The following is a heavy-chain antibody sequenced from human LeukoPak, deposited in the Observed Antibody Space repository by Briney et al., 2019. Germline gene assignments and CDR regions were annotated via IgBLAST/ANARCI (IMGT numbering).Heavy chain of an antibody. J-gene: IGHJ1*01. D-gene: IGHD6-19*01. V-gene: IGHV5-51*01. Sequence: GESLKISCKGSGYSFTTYWIGWVRQMPGKGLEWMGIIYPGDSDTRYNPSFQGQVTIPADKSFSTAYLQWSSLKASDTAMYYCARRGIAVAGTPAEYFQHWGQGTLVIVSS. CDR1: GYSFTTYW. CDR3: ARRGIAVAGTPAEYFQH. CDR2: IYPGDSDT.